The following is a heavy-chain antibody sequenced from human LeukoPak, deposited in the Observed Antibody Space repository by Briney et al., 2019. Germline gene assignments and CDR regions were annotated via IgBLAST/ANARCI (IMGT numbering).Heavy chain of an antibody. D-gene: IGHD1-26*01. CDR2: INPSGGST. CDR1: GYTFTSYY. Sequence: ASVKASCKAPGYTFTSYYIHWVRQAPGQGLEWMGIINPSGGSTSYAQKFQGRVTMTRDTSTSTVYMELSSLRSEDTAVYYCAKSGSLILGAFDIWGQGTMVTVSS. CDR3: AKSGSLILGAFDI. V-gene: IGHV1-46*01. J-gene: IGHJ3*02.